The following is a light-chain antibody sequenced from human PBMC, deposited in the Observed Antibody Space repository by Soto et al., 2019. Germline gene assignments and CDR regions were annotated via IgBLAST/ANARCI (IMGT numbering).Light chain of an antibody. CDR2: AAS. Sequence: DIQMTQSPSSLSASVGDRVTITCRASQSITNFLNWYQQKPGKAPKLLIYAASSLQSGVPSRFSGSGSGTDFTLTISSLQPEDFATYYCQQSYITPPTTFGQGTRLEIK. J-gene: IGKJ5*01. V-gene: IGKV1-39*01. CDR1: QSITNF. CDR3: QQSYITPPTT.